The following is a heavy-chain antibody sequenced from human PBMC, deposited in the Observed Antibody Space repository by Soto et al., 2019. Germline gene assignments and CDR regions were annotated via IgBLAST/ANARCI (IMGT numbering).Heavy chain of an antibody. J-gene: IGHJ4*02. CDR3: SRASAVAGGSSNSLPNDY. CDR2: INPTSGGT. Sequence: ASVQVSCKASGYTFTDYYMHWVRQAPGQGLEWMGWINPTSGGTSYAQNFQGRVTMTRDTSISTAYMELSRLSSDDTAVYYCSRASAVAGGSSNSLPNDYWGQGTLVTVSS. V-gene: IGHV1-2*02. CDR1: GYTFTDYY. D-gene: IGHD6-19*01.